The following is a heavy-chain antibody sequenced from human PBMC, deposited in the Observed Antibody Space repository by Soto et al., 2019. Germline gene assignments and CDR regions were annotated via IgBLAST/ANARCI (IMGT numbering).Heavy chain of an antibody. V-gene: IGHV3-74*01. CDR3: ARGIPGHYAVDV. CDR1: GFTFNSYW. CDR2: VNGDGTTT. J-gene: IGHJ6*02. Sequence: EVQLVESGGGLVQPGGSLRLSCAASGFTFNSYWMHWVRQAPGKGLVWVSRVNGDGTTTNYADSVKGRFAIYRDNAKNTLYLQVDSLRDDETAVYFCARGIPGHYAVDVWGQGTTVTVSS. D-gene: IGHD5-18*01.